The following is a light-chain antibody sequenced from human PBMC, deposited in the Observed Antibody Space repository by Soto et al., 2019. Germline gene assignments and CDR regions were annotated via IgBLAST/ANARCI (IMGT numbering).Light chain of an antibody. Sequence: QSALTQPRSVSGSPGQSVTISCTGTSSDVGGYNYVSWYQQHPDKAPKAMIYDVTKRPSGVPDRSSGSKSGNTASLTISGLQAEDEADYYCCSYAGSYIYVFGTGTKVTVL. V-gene: IGLV2-11*01. J-gene: IGLJ1*01. CDR3: CSYAGSYIYV. CDR1: SSDVGGYNY. CDR2: DVT.